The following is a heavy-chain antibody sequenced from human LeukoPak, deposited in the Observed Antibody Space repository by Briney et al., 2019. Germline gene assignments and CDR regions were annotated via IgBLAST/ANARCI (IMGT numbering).Heavy chain of an antibody. V-gene: IGHV3-74*03. J-gene: IGHJ4*02. CDR1: EFTSRTDW. CDR2: INSDGRRT. D-gene: IGHD1-26*01. CDR3: GCGGYLLDY. Sequence: PAGSLRLSCAASEFTSRTDWINWVRQTPGKGLVWVSRINSDGRRTMYADSVKGRFTIPRDNAKNTVYLQMNSLSAEDTAVYCCGCGGYLLDYWGQGILVTVSS.